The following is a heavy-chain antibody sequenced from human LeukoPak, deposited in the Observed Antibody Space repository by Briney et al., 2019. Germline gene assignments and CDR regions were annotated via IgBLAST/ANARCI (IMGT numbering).Heavy chain of an antibody. CDR3: ATRGLERWWFFFDY. CDR1: GYTFTGYY. D-gene: IGHD1-1*01. V-gene: IGHV1-2*02. CDR2: INPNSGGT. J-gene: IGHJ4*02. Sequence: ASVKVSCKASGYTFTGYYMHWVRQAPGQGLEWMGWINPNSGGTNYAQKFQGRVTITADKSTSTAYMELSSLRSEDTAVYCCATRGLERWWFFFDYWGQGTLVTVSS.